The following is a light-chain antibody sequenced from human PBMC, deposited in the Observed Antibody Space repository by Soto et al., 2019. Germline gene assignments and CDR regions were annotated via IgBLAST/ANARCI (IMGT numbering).Light chain of an antibody. CDR3: QQYYTPPLT. Sequence: DIVMTQSPESLAVSLGERATINCKSGQSVLYSSNNKNYLAWYQQKPGQPLKLLIYWASTRESGVPDRFSGSGSGTDFTLTISSLQAEDAAVYYCQQYYTPPLTFGGGTKVEIK. V-gene: IGKV4-1*01. CDR1: QSVLYSSNNKNY. J-gene: IGKJ4*01. CDR2: WAS.